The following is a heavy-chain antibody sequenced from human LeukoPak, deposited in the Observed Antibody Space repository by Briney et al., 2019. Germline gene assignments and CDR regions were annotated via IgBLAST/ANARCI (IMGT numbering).Heavy chain of an antibody. CDR3: AKQLGYCSDGSCYFPY. V-gene: IGHV3-23*01. J-gene: IGHJ4*02. CDR1: GFTFGSSA. Sequence: GGSLRLSCAASGFTFGSSAMSWVRQAPGKGLERVSAISNNGGYTYYADSVQGRFTISRDNSKSTLCLQMNSLRAEDTAVYYCAKQLGYCSDGSCYFPYWGQGTLVTVSS. CDR2: ISNNGGYT. D-gene: IGHD2-15*01.